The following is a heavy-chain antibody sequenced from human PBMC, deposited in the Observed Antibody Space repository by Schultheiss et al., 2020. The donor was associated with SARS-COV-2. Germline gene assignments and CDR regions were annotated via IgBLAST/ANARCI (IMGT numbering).Heavy chain of an antibody. CDR1: GYTFTGYY. D-gene: IGHD3-10*01. CDR2: INPNSGGT. J-gene: IGHJ5*02. V-gene: IGHV1-2*02. Sequence: ASVKVSCKASGYTFTGYYMHWVRQAPGQGLEWMGWINPNSGGTNYAQKFQGRVTMTRDTSISTAYMELSRLRSDDTAVYYCARDVTMVRVVIGRNWFDPWCQGTLVTVSS. CDR3: ARDVTMVRVVIGRNWFDP.